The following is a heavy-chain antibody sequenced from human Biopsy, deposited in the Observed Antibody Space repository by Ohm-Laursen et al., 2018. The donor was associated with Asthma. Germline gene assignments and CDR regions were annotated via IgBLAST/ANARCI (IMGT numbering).Heavy chain of an antibody. Sequence: SVKVSCKASGVSLRNYGLSGYGFSWLRQAPGQGLEWMGGLIPVLGTADYAPMFEGRVTITADESTSTAYLELTSLRFEDTAVYYCARGYSGTDRIVYYYSGMEVWGQGTTVTVSS. D-gene: IGHD5-12*01. V-gene: IGHV1-69*13. CDR2: LIPVLGTA. J-gene: IGHJ6*02. CDR1: GVSLRNYGLSGYG. CDR3: ARGYSGTDRIVYYYSGMEV.